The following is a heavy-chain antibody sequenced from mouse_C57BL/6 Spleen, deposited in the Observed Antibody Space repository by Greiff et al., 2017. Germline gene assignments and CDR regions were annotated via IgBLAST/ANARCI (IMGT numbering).Heavy chain of an antibody. Sequence: EVHLVESGPELVKPGASVKMSCKASGYTFTDYNMHWVKQSHGKSLEWIGYINPNNGGTSYNQKFKGKATLTVNKSSSTAYMELRSLTSEDSAVYYCARLYYAMDYWGQGTSVTVSS. J-gene: IGHJ4*01. CDR3: ARLYYAMDY. V-gene: IGHV1-22*01. CDR1: GYTFTDYN. CDR2: INPNNGGT.